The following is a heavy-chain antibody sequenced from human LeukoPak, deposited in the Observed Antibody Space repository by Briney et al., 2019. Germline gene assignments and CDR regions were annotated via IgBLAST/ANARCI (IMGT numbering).Heavy chain of an antibody. J-gene: IGHJ4*02. CDR1: GGSVSSGSYY. D-gene: IGHD2-15*01. Sequence: PSETLSLTCTVSGGSVSSGSYYWSWIRQPPGKGLEWIGYIYYGGSTNYNPSLKSRVTISVDTSKNQFSLKLSSVTAADTAVYYCAGLGYCSGGSCYPLDWGQGTLVTVSS. CDR3: AGLGYCSGGSCYPLD. CDR2: IYYGGST. V-gene: IGHV4-61*01.